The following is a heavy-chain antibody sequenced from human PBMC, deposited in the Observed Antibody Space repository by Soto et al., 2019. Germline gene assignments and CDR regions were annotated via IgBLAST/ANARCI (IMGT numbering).Heavy chain of an antibody. CDR1: GYTFNNFY. CDR3: CRGGSGWSNWFDP. V-gene: IGHV1-46*02. J-gene: IGHJ5*02. Sequence: ASVKVTCKTSGYTFNNFYIHWVRQAPGQGLEWMGLINPSGGGTRYAQKLQDRVTVTRDTSTSTVYMELSSLRSDDTAVYYCCRGGSGWSNWFDPWGQGTQVAVSS. CDR2: INPSGGGT. D-gene: IGHD6-19*01.